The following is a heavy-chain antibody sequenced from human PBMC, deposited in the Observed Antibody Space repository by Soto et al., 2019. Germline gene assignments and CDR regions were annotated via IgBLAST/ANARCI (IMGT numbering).Heavy chain of an antibody. D-gene: IGHD3-3*01. CDR1: GFTFSNAW. V-gene: IGHV3-15*07. J-gene: IGHJ3*02. CDR2: IKSKTDGGTT. CDR3: TTQYRDFWSGYSNDAFDI. Sequence: EVQLVESGGGLVKPGGSLRLSCAASGFTFSNAWMNWVRQAPGKGLEWVGRIKSKTDGGTTDYAAPVKGRFTISRDDSKNTLYLQMNSLKTEDTAVYYCTTQYRDFWSGYSNDAFDIWGQGTMVTVSS.